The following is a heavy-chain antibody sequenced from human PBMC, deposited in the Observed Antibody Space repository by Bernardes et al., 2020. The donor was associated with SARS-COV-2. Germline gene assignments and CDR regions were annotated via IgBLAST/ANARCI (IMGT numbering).Heavy chain of an antibody. Sequence: GGSLRLSCAASGFTFDRHWMNWVRLVPGRGLEWVANIKQHGSEKYYVDSVKGRFTISRDDAKNSMFLQMNSLRDEDTGVYYCTRDPIADYDRSDYYWDYWGRGTLVTVSS. D-gene: IGHD3-22*01. CDR1: GFTFDRHW. V-gene: IGHV3-7*01. J-gene: IGHJ4*02. CDR2: IKQHGSEK. CDR3: TRDPIADYDRSDYYWDY.